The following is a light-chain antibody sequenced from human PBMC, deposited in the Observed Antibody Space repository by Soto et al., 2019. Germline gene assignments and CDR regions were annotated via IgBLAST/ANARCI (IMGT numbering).Light chain of an antibody. CDR1: QDINNY. J-gene: IGKJ5*01. CDR2: DAS. V-gene: IGKV1-33*01. Sequence: DIQMTQSPSSLSASVGDRVTITCQASQDINNYLNWYQQKPGKAPKLLIYDASNLETGVPSRFSGSGSGTDFTFTISSLQPEDIATYYCQQYDNLPSITFGQGTRLENK. CDR3: QQYDNLPSIT.